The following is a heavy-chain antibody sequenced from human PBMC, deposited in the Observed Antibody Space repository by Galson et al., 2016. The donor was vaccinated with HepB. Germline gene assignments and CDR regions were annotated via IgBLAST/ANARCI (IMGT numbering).Heavy chain of an antibody. CDR1: GFTFSNAW. V-gene: IGHV3-15*01. CDR2: IKSKPGGGTT. CDR3: NVHFQRRVGDFDSDY. Sequence: SLRLSCAASGFTFSNAWMSWVRQAPGKGLEWVGLIKSKPGGGTTDYAAPVKGRFTISRDDSKNTQYLQMNSLKTEDTAVYYFNVHFQRRVGDFDSDYWGQGTLVTVSS. J-gene: IGHJ4*02. D-gene: IGHD3-9*01.